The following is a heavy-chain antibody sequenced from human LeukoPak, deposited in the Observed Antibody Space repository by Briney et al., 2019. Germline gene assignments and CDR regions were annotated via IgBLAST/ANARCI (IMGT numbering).Heavy chain of an antibody. V-gene: IGHV4-59*01. Sequence: SETLSLTCTVSGGSISSYYWSWIRQPPGKGLEWIGYIYYSGSTNYNPSLKSRVTISVDTSKNQFSLKLCSVTAADTAVYYCARDRDRGIAVDWGQGTLVTVSS. D-gene: IGHD6-19*01. CDR2: IYYSGST. CDR3: ARDRDRGIAVD. CDR1: GGSISSYY. J-gene: IGHJ4*02.